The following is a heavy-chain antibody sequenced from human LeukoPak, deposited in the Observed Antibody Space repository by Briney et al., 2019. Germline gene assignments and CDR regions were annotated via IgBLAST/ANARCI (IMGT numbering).Heavy chain of an antibody. Sequence: GGSLRLFCAASGFTFSDYYMSWIRQAPGKGLEWVSYISSSGSTIYYADSVKGRFTISRDNAKNSLYLQMNSPRAEDTAVYYCARDRSGYSSSGDAFDIWGQGTMVTVSS. CDR2: ISSSGSTI. J-gene: IGHJ3*02. CDR1: GFTFSDYY. V-gene: IGHV3-11*04. D-gene: IGHD6-6*01. CDR3: ARDRSGYSSSGDAFDI.